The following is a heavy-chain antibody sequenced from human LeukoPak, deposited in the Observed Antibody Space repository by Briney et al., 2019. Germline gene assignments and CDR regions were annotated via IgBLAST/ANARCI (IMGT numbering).Heavy chain of an antibody. D-gene: IGHD3-9*01. J-gene: IGHJ5*02. Sequence: DPSEALSRTCTVSGGSISSGGYYWSWIRQHPGKGLEWIGYIYYSGSTHYNPSLKSRVTISVDTSKNQFSLKLSSVTAADTAVYYCARDMTDWWFDPWGQGTLVTVSS. CDR3: ARDMTDWWFDP. V-gene: IGHV4-31*03. CDR1: GGSISSGGYY. CDR2: IYYSGST.